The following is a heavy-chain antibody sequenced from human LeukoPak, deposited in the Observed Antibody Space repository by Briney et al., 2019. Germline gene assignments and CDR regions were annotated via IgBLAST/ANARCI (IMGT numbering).Heavy chain of an antibody. D-gene: IGHD3-3*01. CDR1: GFTSSSFA. V-gene: IGHV3-23*01. J-gene: IGHJ4*02. CDR3: ARSITIFGAYFDY. CDR2: ISGSGGST. Sequence: GRSLRLSRAASGFTSSSFAMSWAPQAPGKGLEWFQAISGSGGSTYYADSVKGRFTISRDNSKNTLYLQMNSLRAEDTAVYYCARSITIFGAYFDYWGQGTLVTVSS.